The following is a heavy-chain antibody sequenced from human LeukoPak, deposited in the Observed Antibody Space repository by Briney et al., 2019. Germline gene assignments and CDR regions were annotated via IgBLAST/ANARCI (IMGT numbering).Heavy chain of an antibody. CDR1: GGTFSSYA. Sequence: SVKVPCKASGGTFSSYAISWVRQAPGQGLEWMGRIIPILGIANYAQKFQGRVTITADKSTSTAYMELSSLRSEDTAVYYCASPGYSSSWLVFDYWGQGTLVTVSS. D-gene: IGHD6-13*01. CDR3: ASPGYSSSWLVFDY. J-gene: IGHJ4*02. CDR2: IIPILGIA. V-gene: IGHV1-69*04.